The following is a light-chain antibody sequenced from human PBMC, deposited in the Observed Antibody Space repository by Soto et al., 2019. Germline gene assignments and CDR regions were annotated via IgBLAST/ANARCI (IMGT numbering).Light chain of an antibody. J-gene: IGKJ5*01. Sequence: IVMTQSPATLSVSPGERATLSCRASQSISTILSWYQQKPGQAPRLLIYGASTRATGIPARFSGSGSGTEFTLTISSLQSEDFAGYYCQQYYDWPITFGQGTRLEIK. V-gene: IGKV3-15*01. CDR3: QQYYDWPIT. CDR1: QSISTI. CDR2: GAS.